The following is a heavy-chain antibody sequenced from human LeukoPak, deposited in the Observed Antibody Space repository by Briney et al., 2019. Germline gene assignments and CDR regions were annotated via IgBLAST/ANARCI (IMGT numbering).Heavy chain of an antibody. CDR2: IYSGGST. J-gene: IGHJ6*02. CDR1: GFTVSSNY. D-gene: IGHD2-15*01. V-gene: IGHV3-53*04. CDR3: ARGSVGMFYYYGMDV. Sequence: GGSLRLSCAASGFTVSSNYMSWVRQAPGKGLEWVSVIYSGGSTYYADSVKGRFTISRHNSKNTLYLQMNSLRAEDTAVYYCARGSVGMFYYYGMDVWGQGTTVTVSS.